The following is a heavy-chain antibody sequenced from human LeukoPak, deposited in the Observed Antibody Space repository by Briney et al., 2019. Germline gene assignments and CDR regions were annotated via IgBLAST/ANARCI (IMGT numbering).Heavy chain of an antibody. CDR1: GGSISSGSYY. D-gene: IGHD1-14*01. Sequence: PSETLSLTCTVSGGSISSGSYYWGWIRQPPGKGLEWIGSIYYSGSTYNPSLKSRVTISVDTSKNQFSLKLSSVTAADTAVYYCARAPEYGLYYFDYWGQGTLVTVSS. J-gene: IGHJ4*02. V-gene: IGHV4-39*07. CDR2: IYYSGST. CDR3: ARAPEYGLYYFDY.